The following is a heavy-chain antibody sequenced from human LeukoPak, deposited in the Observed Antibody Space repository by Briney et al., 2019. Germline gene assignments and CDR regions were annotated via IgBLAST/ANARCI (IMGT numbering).Heavy chain of an antibody. CDR2: ISAYNGNT. CDR3: ARDSSVPSTIFGVVTGSYYYYGMDV. J-gene: IGHJ6*02. D-gene: IGHD3-3*01. CDR1: GYTFTSYG. Sequence: ASVKVSCKASGYTFTSYGISWVRQAPGQGLEGMGWISAYNGNTNYAQKLQGRVTMTTDTSTSTAYMELRGLRSDDTAVYYCARDSSVPSTIFGVVTGSYYYYGMDVWGQGTTVTVSS. V-gene: IGHV1-18*01.